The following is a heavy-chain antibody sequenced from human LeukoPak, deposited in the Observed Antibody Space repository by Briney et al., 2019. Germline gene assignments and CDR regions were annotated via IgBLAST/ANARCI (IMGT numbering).Heavy chain of an antibody. CDR1: GFTFSSYS. V-gene: IGHV3-21*04. CDR2: ISSSSSYI. J-gene: IGHJ4*02. D-gene: IGHD2-21*02. CDR3: ARVRVVVTAAIDY. Sequence: PGGSLRLSXAASGFTFSSYSMNWVGQAPGKGLEWVSSISSSSSYIYYADSVKGRFTISRDNAKNSLYLQMNSLRAEDTAVYYCARVRVVVTAAIDYWGQGTLVTVSS.